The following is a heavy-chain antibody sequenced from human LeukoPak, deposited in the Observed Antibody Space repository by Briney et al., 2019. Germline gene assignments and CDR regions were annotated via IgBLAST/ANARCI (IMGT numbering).Heavy chain of an antibody. CDR2: IYYSGST. J-gene: IGHJ4*02. CDR3: ARESDSSGWYYFDY. Sequence: SETLSLTCTVSGGSISSYYWSWIRQPPGKGLEWIGYIYYSGSTNYNPSLKSRVTISVDRSKNQFSLKLSSVTAADTAVYYCARESDSSGWYYFDYWGQGTLVTVSS. CDR1: GGSISSYY. V-gene: IGHV4-59*12. D-gene: IGHD6-19*01.